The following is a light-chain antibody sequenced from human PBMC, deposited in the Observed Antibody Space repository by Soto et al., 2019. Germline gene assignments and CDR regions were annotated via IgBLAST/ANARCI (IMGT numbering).Light chain of an antibody. V-gene: IGKV3-15*01. CDR3: QQYNNWPT. Sequence: IVGTRCLSTQCDSLGERETVSFRASQSVSSNLGWYQQKPGQAPRLLIYGASTRATGIPARFSGSGSGTEFTLTISSRQSEDFAVYYCQQYNNWPTFGQGTKVDIK. CDR1: QSVSSN. J-gene: IGKJ1*01. CDR2: GAS.